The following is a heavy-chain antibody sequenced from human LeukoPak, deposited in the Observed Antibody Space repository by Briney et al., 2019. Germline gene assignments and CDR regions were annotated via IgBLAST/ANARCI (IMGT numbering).Heavy chain of an antibody. CDR1: GFSINNYW. CDR2: IKGDASEK. J-gene: IGHJ5*02. CDR3: ARDRYSSGNWFDP. D-gene: IGHD6-19*01. V-gene: IGHV3-7*01. Sequence: GGSLRLSCAVSGFSINNYWMTWYRQAPGKGLECVAHIKGDASEKYYLDSVKGRFTISRDNAKNSLYLQMNSLRAEDTAVYYCARDRYSSGNWFDPWGQGTLVTVSS.